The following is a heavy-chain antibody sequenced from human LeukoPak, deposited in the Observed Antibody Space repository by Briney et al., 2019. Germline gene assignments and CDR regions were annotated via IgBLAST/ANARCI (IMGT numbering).Heavy chain of an antibody. J-gene: IGHJ4*02. D-gene: IGHD1-26*01. CDR2: IYTSGST. V-gene: IGHV4-4*07. CDR1: GGSITSYY. Sequence: SETLSLTCTVSGGSITSYYWSWIRQAAGKGLEWIGRIYTSGSTNYNPSLRSRVTMSVDTSKNQFSLKLYSVTAADTAVYYCARSGGSGTYYDGSFDYWGQGTLLTVSS. CDR3: ARSGGSGTYYDGSFDY.